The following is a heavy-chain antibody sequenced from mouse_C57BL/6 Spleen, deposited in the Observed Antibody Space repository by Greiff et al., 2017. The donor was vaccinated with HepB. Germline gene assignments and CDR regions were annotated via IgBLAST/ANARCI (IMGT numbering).Heavy chain of an antibody. V-gene: IGHV1-26*01. CDR2: INPNNGGT. Sequence: EVQLQQSGPELVKPGASVKISCKASGYTFTDYYMNWVKQSHGKSLEWIGDINPNNGGTSYNQKFKAKATLTVDKSSSTAYMERRSLTSEDSAVYYCARDFDVWGTGTTVTVSS. CDR1: GYTFTDYY. CDR3: ARDFDV. J-gene: IGHJ1*03.